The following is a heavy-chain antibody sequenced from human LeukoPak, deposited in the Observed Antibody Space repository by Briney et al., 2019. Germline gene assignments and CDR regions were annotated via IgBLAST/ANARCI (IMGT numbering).Heavy chain of an antibody. CDR1: GGSISSYY. D-gene: IGHD3-16*01. J-gene: IGHJ6*02. CDR3: ARGGRYIRRRLDV. V-gene: IGHV4-59*01. Sequence: PSETLSLTCTVSGGSISSYYWSWIRQPPGKGLEWLGYIYYSGGTMYNPSLNSRGTISVDMSKNQFSLKLSSVTPADTAVYYCARGGRYIRRRLDVWGQGTTVTVSS. CDR2: IYYSGGT.